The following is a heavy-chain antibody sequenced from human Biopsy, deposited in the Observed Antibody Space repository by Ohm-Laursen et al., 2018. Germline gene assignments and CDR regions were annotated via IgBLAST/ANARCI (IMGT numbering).Heavy chain of an antibody. J-gene: IGHJ4*02. Sequence: SETLSLTCTVSSGSISSYYWSWIRQPPGKGLEWIGYISYSGNTNYNPSLKSRVTMSVDTSKNQFSLKVYSVTAAGTAIYYCATTTMDTSGWYGNYFDSWGQGALVTVSS. CDR3: ATTTMDTSGWYGNYFDS. V-gene: IGHV4-59*08. CDR1: SGSISSYY. CDR2: ISYSGNT. D-gene: IGHD6-19*01.